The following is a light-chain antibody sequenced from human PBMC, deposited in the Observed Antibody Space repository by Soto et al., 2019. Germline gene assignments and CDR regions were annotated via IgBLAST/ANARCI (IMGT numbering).Light chain of an antibody. Sequence: QAVVTQPPSVSGAPGQRVTISCTGSSSNIGAGYDVHWYQQLPGTAPKLLIYRNSNRPSGVPDRFSGSKSGTSASLAITGLQAEDEADYYCQSYDSSLSGVVFGGGTKLPS. V-gene: IGLV1-40*01. CDR3: QSYDSSLSGVV. CDR2: RNS. CDR1: SSNIGAGYD. J-gene: IGLJ2*01.